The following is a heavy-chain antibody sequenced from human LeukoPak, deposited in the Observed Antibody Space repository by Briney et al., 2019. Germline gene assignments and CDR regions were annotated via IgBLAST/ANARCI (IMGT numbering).Heavy chain of an antibody. Sequence: PSETLSLTCSVSGGSISSGSYYWSWIRQPAGKGLEWIGHIFASGSTKYNPSLKNRVTISMDTSKDQFSLKLSSVTAADTAVYYCARDSGYYYSSGWYSFNYWGQGILVTVSS. V-gene: IGHV4-61*09. CDR2: IFASGST. CDR1: GGSISSGSYY. J-gene: IGHJ4*02. D-gene: IGHD6-19*01. CDR3: ARDSGYYYSSGWYSFNY.